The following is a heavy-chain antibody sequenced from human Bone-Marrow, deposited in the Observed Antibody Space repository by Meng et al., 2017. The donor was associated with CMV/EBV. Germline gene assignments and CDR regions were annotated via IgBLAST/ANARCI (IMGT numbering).Heavy chain of an antibody. CDR3: VREPYDGSGYYVPGLNC. CDR1: FTFIDYY. J-gene: IGHJ4*02. V-gene: IGHV3-11*04. D-gene: IGHD3-22*01. Sequence: FTFIDYYTGWIRQAPGKGMEWVSFISGNGATIYYADSVKGRFTISRDNAKNSLYLQMNSLRAEDTAVYFCVREPYDGSGYYVPGLNCWGQGTLVTVSS. CDR2: ISGNGATI.